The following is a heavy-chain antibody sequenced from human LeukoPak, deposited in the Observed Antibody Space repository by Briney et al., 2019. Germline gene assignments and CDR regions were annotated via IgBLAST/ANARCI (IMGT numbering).Heavy chain of an antibody. CDR2: ISAYNGNT. CDR3: AREPGIAAAGSLDY. CDR1: GYTFTSYG. Sequence: ASVKVSCKASGYTFTSYGTSWVRQAPGQGLEWMGWISAYNGNTNYAQKLQGRVTMTTDTSTSTAYMELRSLRSDDTAVYYCAREPGIAAAGSLDYWGQGTLVTVSS. V-gene: IGHV1-18*01. D-gene: IGHD6-13*01. J-gene: IGHJ4*02.